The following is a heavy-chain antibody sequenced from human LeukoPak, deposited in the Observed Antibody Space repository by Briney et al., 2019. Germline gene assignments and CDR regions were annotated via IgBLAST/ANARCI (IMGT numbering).Heavy chain of an antibody. CDR2: IKQDGSEK. D-gene: IGHD3-3*01. CDR3: ARVFRPSLTVFIIRGAFDI. CDR1: GFTFSAYW. J-gene: IGHJ3*02. V-gene: IGHV3-7*01. Sequence: GGSLRLSCAASGFTFSAYWMSWVRQAPGKGLEWVANIKQDGSEKYYVDSVKGRFTISRDNAKNSLYLQMNRLRAEDTAVYYCARVFRPSLTVFIIRGAFDIWGQGTMVTVSS.